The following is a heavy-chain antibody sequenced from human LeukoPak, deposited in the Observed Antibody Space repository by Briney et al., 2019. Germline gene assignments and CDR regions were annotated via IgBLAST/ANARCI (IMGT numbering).Heavy chain of an antibody. CDR2: INTNTGNP. Sequence: ASVKVSCKASGYTFTSYAMNWVRQAPGQGLEWMGWINTNTGNPTYAQGFTGRFVFSLDTSVSTAYLQISSLKAEDTAVYYCASLTTWFGESKLDTDYWGQGTLVTVSS. V-gene: IGHV7-4-1*02. J-gene: IGHJ4*02. CDR3: ASLTTWFGESKLDTDY. D-gene: IGHD3-10*01. CDR1: GYTFTSYA.